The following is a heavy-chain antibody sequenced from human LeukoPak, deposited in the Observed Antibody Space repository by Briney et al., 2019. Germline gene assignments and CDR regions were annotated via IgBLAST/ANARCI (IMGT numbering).Heavy chain of an antibody. CDR3: ARHYYDSSGSSDY. CDR1: GYSFSTYW. V-gene: IGHV5-51*01. Sequence: GESLKISCQGSGYSFSTYWITWVRQMPGKGLEWMGIIYPGDSDTRYSPSFQGQVTISADKSISTAYLQWSSLKASDTAMYYCARHYYDSSGSSDYWGQGTLVTVSS. CDR2: IYPGDSDT. D-gene: IGHD3-22*01. J-gene: IGHJ4*02.